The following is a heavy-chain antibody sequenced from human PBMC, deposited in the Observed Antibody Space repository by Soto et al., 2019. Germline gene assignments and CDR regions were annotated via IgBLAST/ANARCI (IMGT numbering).Heavy chain of an antibody. V-gene: IGHV5-51*01. CDR1: GYSFTSYW. J-gene: IGHJ1*01. CDR2: IYPGDSDT. Sequence: GESLKISCKGSGYSFTSYWIGWVRQMPGKGLEWMGIIYPGDSDTRYSPSFQGQVTISADKSISTAYLQWTSLKASDTAIYYCSKFKYSTSVRYLQHWGQGTPVTVSS. D-gene: IGHD6-6*01. CDR3: SKFKYSTSVRYLQH.